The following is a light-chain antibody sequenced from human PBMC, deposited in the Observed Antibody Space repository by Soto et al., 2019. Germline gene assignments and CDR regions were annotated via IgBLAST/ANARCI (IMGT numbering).Light chain of an antibody. CDR1: SSNIGSNV. CDR2: SNN. CDR3: ATWDDSLNGYV. V-gene: IGLV1-44*01. J-gene: IGLJ1*01. Sequence: QSVLTQPPSASGTPGQRVTISCSGSSSNIGSNVVNWFQQLPGTAPKLRVYSNNQRPSGVHDRFSGSKSGTSASLAISGLQSGDEADYYCATWDDSLNGYVFGTGTKLTVL.